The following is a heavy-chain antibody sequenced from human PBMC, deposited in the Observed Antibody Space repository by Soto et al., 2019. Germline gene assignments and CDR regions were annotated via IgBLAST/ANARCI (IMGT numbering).Heavy chain of an antibody. Sequence: GGSLRLSCAASGFIFSSYWMHWVRQAPGKGLVWVSRINSDGSSTSYADSVKGRFTISRDNAKNTLYLQMNSLRAEDTAVYYCARCHDSSGYLDYWGQGTLVTVSS. CDR3: ARCHDSSGYLDY. CDR2: INSDGSST. J-gene: IGHJ4*02. V-gene: IGHV3-74*01. CDR1: GFIFSSYW. D-gene: IGHD3-22*01.